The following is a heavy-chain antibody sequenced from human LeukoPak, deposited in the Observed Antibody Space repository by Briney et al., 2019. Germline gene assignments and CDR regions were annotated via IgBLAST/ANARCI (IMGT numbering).Heavy chain of an antibody. CDR1: GYSFTSYW. CDR3: ARPGITMVRGVMNFYYGMDV. V-gene: IGHV5-51*01. Sequence: GESLKISCKGSGYSFTSYWIGWVRQMPGKGLEWMGIIYPGDSDTTYSPSFQGQVTISADKSISTAYLQWNSLKASDTAMYYCARPGITMVRGVMNFYYGMDVWGLGTTVTVSS. J-gene: IGHJ6*02. D-gene: IGHD3-10*01. CDR2: IYPGDSDT.